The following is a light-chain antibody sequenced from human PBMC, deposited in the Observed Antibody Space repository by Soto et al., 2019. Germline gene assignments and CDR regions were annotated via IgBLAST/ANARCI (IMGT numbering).Light chain of an antibody. J-gene: IGKJ4*01. Sequence: EIVLTQSPATLSLSPGERATLSCRASQSVSNYLAWYQQKPGQAPRLLIYDASNRATGIPARFSGSGSGTDFTLTISTLEPEDFAVYCCQQHINRLSFGGGTKVEIK. CDR1: QSVSNY. CDR2: DAS. V-gene: IGKV3-11*01. CDR3: QQHINRLS.